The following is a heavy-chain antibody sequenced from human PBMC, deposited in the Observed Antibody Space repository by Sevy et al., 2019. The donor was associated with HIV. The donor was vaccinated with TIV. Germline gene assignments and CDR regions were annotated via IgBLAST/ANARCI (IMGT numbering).Heavy chain of an antibody. J-gene: IGHJ4*02. V-gene: IGHV3-30*02. Sequence: GGSLRLSCAASGFIFSSYGMHWVRQAPGKGLDWVAFIRYAGNEKYFADSVRGRFTISRDNSKNTLYLQMNKLRSEDTAVYYCARGQGHDYWGQGTLVTVSS. CDR2: IRYAGNEK. CDR1: GFIFSSYG. CDR3: ARGQGHDY.